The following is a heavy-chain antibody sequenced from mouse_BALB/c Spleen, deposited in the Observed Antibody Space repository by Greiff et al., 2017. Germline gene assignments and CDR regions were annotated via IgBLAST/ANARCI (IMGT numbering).Heavy chain of an antibody. CDR1: GFTFSDYY. Sequence: EVQLQESGGGLVKPGGSLKLSCAASGFTFSDYYMYWVRQTPEKRLEWVATISDGGSYTYYPDSVKGRFTISRDNAKNNLYLQMSSLKSEDTAMYYCARDRDYYRYDDHGGYAMDYWGQGTSVTVSS. J-gene: IGHJ4*01. CDR2: ISDGGSYT. D-gene: IGHD2-14*01. V-gene: IGHV5-4*02. CDR3: ARDRDYYRYDDHGGYAMDY.